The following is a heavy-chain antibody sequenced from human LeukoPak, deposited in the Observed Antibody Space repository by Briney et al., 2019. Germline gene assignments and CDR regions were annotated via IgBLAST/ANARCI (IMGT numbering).Heavy chain of an antibody. CDR3: ARLAACNTALCGTARWQFDS. V-gene: IGHV4-38-2*02. CDR2: IYYNGIT. Sequence: SETLSLTCTVSDYSINNPYYWGWLRQPPGKGLEWIAAIYYNGITLYNPSLKSRVAISVDTSKNQFSLRMTSGTAADTAVYYCARLAACNTALCGTARWQFDSWGQGRLVTVSS. D-gene: IGHD4-23*01. J-gene: IGHJ4*02. CDR1: DYSINNPYY.